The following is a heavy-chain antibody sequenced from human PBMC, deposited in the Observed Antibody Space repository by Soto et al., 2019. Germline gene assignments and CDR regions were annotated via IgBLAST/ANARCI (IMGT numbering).Heavy chain of an antibody. J-gene: IGHJ4*02. CDR3: ARDYLTGDPREAFDS. CDR2: IDPTSTEI. CDR1: GFNFGAFS. V-gene: IGHV3-21*01. D-gene: IGHD7-27*01. Sequence: EVQLVESGGGLVKPGESLRLSYTASGFNFGAFSLSWVRQAPGKGLEWVSSIDPTSTEIHYADSVEGRFSVYRDSTKNSLYLQMISLRFEDTGVYYCARDYLTGDPREAFDSWGQGTLVTVSS.